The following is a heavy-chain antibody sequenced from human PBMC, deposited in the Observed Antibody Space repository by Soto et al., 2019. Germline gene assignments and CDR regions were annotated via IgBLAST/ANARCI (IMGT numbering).Heavy chain of an antibody. V-gene: IGHV4-61*01. J-gene: IGHJ6*04. Sequence: SETLSLTCTVSGGSVSSASYYWSWIRQPPGKGLEWIGYIHYIESTNYNPSLKSRVIMSVDTPKNEFSLKLTSVTAADTAVYYCARGLIRGDGQYYYYGLDVGGKGTTVTVSS. CDR1: GGSVSSASYY. CDR2: IHYIEST. CDR3: ARGLIRGDGQYYYYGLDV. D-gene: IGHD3-10*01.